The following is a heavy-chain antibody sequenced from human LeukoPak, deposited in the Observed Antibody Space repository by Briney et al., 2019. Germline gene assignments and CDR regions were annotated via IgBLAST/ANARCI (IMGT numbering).Heavy chain of an antibody. CDR3: TAYYCSSGSCYFDT. Sequence: GGSLRLSCAVSGFTAGYNSMSWVRQAPGKGLEWVSVIYRGDTYYSDSVKGRFIISRDDSKNTVFLQMNSLSADHTAVYFCTAYYCSSGSCYFDTWGQGTLVAVSS. D-gene: IGHD2-15*01. CDR2: IYRGDT. V-gene: IGHV3-53*01. CDR1: GFTAGYNS. J-gene: IGHJ4*02.